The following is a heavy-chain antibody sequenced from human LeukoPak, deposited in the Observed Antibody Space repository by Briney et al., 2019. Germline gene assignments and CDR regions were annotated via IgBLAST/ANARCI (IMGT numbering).Heavy chain of an antibody. V-gene: IGHV4-34*01. CDR3: ARDDRPIHY. Sequence: PSETLSLTXAVYGGSFSSYYWSWIRQPPGKGLEWIGEINHSGSTNYNPPLKSRVTISVDTSKNQFSLKLSSVTAADTAVCYCARDDRPIHYWGQGTLVTVSS. CDR1: GGSFSSYY. J-gene: IGHJ4*02. CDR2: INHSGST. D-gene: IGHD3-9*01.